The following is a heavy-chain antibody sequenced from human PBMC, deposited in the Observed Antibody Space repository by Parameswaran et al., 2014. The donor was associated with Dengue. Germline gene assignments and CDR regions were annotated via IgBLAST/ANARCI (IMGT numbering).Heavy chain of an antibody. CDR3: ARDVFSSGWVPYGMDV. Sequence: WVRQAPGQGLEWMGWISAYNGNTNYAQKLQGRVTMTTDTSTSTAYMELRSLRSDDTAVYYCARDVFSSGWVPYGMDVWGQGTTVTVSS. J-gene: IGHJ6*02. V-gene: IGHV1-18*01. D-gene: IGHD6-19*01. CDR2: ISAYNGNT.